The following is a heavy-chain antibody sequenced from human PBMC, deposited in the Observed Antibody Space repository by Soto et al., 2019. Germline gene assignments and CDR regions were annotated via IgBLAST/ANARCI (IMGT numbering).Heavy chain of an antibody. CDR1: GGSFSGYY. J-gene: IGHJ6*03. CDR3: AXHSXGXXSSSEIYYSYIDV. V-gene: IGHV4-34*01. Sequence: TRSLTCAVCGGSFSGYYWSWIRQPPGKGLEWIGEINHSGSTNYNPSLKSRVTISVDASKNQFSLKLSSVTAADKAVDYCAXHSXGXXSSSEIYYSYIDVLGKGTTVTVSS. CDR2: INHSGST. D-gene: IGHD6-6*01.